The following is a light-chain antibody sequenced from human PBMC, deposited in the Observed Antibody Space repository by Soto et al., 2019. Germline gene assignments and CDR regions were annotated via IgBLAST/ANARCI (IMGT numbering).Light chain of an antibody. Sequence: EIVMTQSPATLSVSPGGRATLSCRASQSISDTLAWYQQKPGQAPRLLIYGASTGATGIPARFSGSGSGTEFTLTISSLQSEDCAIYYCQQYHTWPITFGGGTK. CDR1: QSISDT. J-gene: IGKJ4*01. V-gene: IGKV3-15*01. CDR2: GAS. CDR3: QQYHTWPIT.